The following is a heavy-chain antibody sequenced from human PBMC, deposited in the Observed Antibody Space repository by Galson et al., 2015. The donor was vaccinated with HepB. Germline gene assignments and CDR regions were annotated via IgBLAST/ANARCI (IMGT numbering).Heavy chain of an antibody. D-gene: IGHD5-24*01. CDR2: TYYSGNT. V-gene: IGHV4-39*07. Sequence: ETLSLTCSVSGGAITSSNYCWGWIRQSPGTGLQWIGSTYYSGNTYYNPSLRSRVTISIDTSNAQFSLRVTSVTAEDTAVYYCAREYGYNSSVHYYDYWGQGTLVTVSS. CDR1: GGAITSSNYC. J-gene: IGHJ4*02. CDR3: AREYGYNSSVHYYDY.